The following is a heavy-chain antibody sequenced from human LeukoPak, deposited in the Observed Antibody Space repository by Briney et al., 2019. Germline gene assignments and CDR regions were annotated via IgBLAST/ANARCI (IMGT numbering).Heavy chain of an antibody. D-gene: IGHD2-15*01. J-gene: IGHJ1*01. CDR1: GFTFSSSA. CDR2: ISNNGGYT. V-gene: IGHV3-23*01. Sequence: GGSLRLSCAASGFTFSSSAMSWVRQAPGKGLEWVSAISNNGGYTYYADSVQGRFTISRDNSKSTLCLQMNSLRAEDTAVYYCAKQLGYCSDGSCYFPHWGQGTLVTVSS. CDR3: AKQLGYCSDGSCYFPH.